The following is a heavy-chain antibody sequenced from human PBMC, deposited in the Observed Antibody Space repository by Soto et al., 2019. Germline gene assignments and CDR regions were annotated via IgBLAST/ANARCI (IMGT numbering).Heavy chain of an antibody. CDR2: VNPILSMS. Sequence: QVQLVQSGAEVKRPGSSVKVSCKASGDTFSFYSINWVRQAPGLGLEWMGRVNPILSMSNYAQRFQGRVTMPADKSTITAYMELSGLRSEDTAMYYCATSYGSGYRAFDYWGQGALVTVSS. CDR3: ATSYGSGYRAFDY. J-gene: IGHJ4*02. D-gene: IGHD3-10*01. V-gene: IGHV1-69*04. CDR1: GDTFSFYS.